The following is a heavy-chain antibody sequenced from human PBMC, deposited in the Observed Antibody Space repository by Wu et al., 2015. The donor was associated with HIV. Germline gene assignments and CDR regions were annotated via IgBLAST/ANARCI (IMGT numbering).Heavy chain of an antibody. J-gene: IGHJ4*02. Sequence: QVQLVQSGAEVKKPGASVKVSCKASGYTFTDYYMHWVRQGPGQGLEWMGWMAPNSDVTKYTPKLQGRVTMTRDTSISTAYMELNSLTSDDTAVYYCATYGPGYNWMYKWGQGTLVPVSS. V-gene: IGHV1-2*02. D-gene: IGHD1-20*01. CDR2: MAPNSDVT. CDR1: GYTFTDYY. CDR3: ATYGPGYNWMYK.